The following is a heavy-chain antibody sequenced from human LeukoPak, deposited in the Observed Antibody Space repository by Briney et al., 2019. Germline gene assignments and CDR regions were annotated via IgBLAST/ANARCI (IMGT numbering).Heavy chain of an antibody. CDR2: IKHSGST. J-gene: IGHJ3*02. Sequence: SETLSLTCAVNGGSFSGYYWIWIRQPPGKGLEWIGEIKHSGSTNYDPSLKSRVTISVDTSKNQFSLKLSSVTAADTAVYYCARGGECGSCDGFDMWGQGIMVTVSS. CDR1: GGSFSGYY. CDR3: ARGGECGSCDGFDM. V-gene: IGHV4-34*01. D-gene: IGHD2-15*01.